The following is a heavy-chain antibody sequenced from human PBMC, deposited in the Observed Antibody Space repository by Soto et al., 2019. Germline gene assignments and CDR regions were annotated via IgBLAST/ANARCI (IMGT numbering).Heavy chain of an antibody. D-gene: IGHD1-1*01. V-gene: IGHV3-30*19. Sequence: QVQLVESGGGVVQPGGSLRLSCTASGFTFSSYGMHWVRQAPGKGLQWVAVIPHDGTYQYYLDSVKGRFTISRDNSKDTLYLQMNSLRVEDTAVYYCVRDDDNLDNGLDHWAQGTLVTVSS. CDR1: GFTFSSYG. CDR3: VRDDDNLDNGLDH. J-gene: IGHJ4*02. CDR2: IPHDGTYQ.